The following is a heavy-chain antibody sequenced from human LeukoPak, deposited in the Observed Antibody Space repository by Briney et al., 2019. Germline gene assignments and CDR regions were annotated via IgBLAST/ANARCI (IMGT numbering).Heavy chain of an antibody. CDR3: ARGAEYYAIWRGYAGYSDY. J-gene: IGHJ4*02. CDR2: IYHRGST. D-gene: IGHD3-3*01. V-gene: IGHV4-38-2*02. Sequence: PSESLSLTCTVSGYSISNGYYWGWIRQPPGKGLEWVGSIYHRGSTYYNPSLRSRVTISLDRSKKRFSLKLTSVTAADTAVYFCARGAEYYAIWRGYAGYSDYWGQGISVTVSS. CDR1: GYSISNGYY.